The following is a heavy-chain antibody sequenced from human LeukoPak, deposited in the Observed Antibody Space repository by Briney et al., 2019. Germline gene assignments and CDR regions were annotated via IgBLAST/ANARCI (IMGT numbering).Heavy chain of an antibody. CDR2: INPSGGPT. D-gene: IGHD3-16*01. CDR1: GYTFTMYY. V-gene: IGHV1-46*01. CDR3: ARDAWGPFDY. Sequence: ASVKVSCTASGYTFTMYYMDWVRQAPGQGLEWMGRINPSGGPTSYAQKFLGRVTMTRDTSTSTVYMELSSLRSADTAVYYCARDAWGPFDYWGQGTLVTVSS. J-gene: IGHJ4*02.